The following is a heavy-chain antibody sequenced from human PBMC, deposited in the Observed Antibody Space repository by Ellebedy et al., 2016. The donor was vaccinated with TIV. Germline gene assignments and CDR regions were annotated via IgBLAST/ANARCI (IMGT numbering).Heavy chain of an antibody. CDR1: GYIFSTYG. CDR3: ARDGRGGELLRNY. CDR2: ISAYNGNT. V-gene: IGHV1-18*04. D-gene: IGHD1-26*01. Sequence: AASVKVSCKASGYIFSTYGITWVRQAPGQGLEWMGWISAYNGNTNYAQKLQGRVTMTTDTSTSTAYMELSSLRSDDTAVYYCARDGRGGELLRNYWGQGTLVTVSS. J-gene: IGHJ4*02.